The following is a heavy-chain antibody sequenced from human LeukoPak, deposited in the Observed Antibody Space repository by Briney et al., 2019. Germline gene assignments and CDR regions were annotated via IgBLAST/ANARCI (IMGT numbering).Heavy chain of an antibody. CDR2: INWNGGST. V-gene: IGHV3-20*04. Sequence: PGGSLTLSCAASGVTFDDYGMSWVRQPPGKGLEWVSGINWNGGSTGNPDSVRGRFTISRNNANNSLYLQMNGPTADETAFYYCARDSYYYGSGSQYYFDYWGQGTVVTVSS. D-gene: IGHD3-10*01. CDR3: ARDSYYYGSGSQYYFDY. J-gene: IGHJ4*02. CDR1: GVTFDDYG.